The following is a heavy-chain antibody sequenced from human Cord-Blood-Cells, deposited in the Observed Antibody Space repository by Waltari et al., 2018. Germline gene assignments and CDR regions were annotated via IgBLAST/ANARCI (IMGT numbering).Heavy chain of an antibody. Sequence: QVQLQQWGAGLLKPSETLSLTCAVYGGSFSGYYWSWIRQPPGKGLEWIGEINHSGSTNYNPSLKSRVTISVDTSKNQFSLKLSSVTAADTAVYYCARSYDSSGYYYHYYYYGMDVWGQGP. CDR3: ARSYDSSGYYYHYYYYGMDV. CDR2: INHSGST. V-gene: IGHV4-34*01. CDR1: GGSFSGYY. J-gene: IGHJ6*02. D-gene: IGHD3-22*01.